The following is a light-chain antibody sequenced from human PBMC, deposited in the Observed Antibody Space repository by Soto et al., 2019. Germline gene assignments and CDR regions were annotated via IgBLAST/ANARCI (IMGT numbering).Light chain of an antibody. CDR3: QTWDTNWV. CDR1: SGHSSYA. Sequence: QTVVTQSPSASASLGASVKLTCTLSSGHSSYAIAWHQQQPEKGPRYLMKVNSDGSHSRGDGIPDRFSGSSSGTERYLTISSLQSEDEADYYCQTWDTNWVFGGGTKVTVL. CDR2: VNSDGSH. V-gene: IGLV4-69*01. J-gene: IGLJ3*02.